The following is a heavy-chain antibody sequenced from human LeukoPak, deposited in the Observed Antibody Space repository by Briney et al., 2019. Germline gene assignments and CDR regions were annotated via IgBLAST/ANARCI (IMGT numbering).Heavy chain of an antibody. V-gene: IGHV3-74*01. J-gene: IGHJ4*02. Sequence: GGSLILSCAASGFAFSSYWMLWVRQPPGKGLVWVSRINGDGSSTTYADSVKGRFTISRDNTKNILYLEMNSLRAEDTAIYYCARSQFDYWGQGILVTVSS. CDR3: ARSQFDY. CDR2: INGDGSST. CDR1: GFAFSSYW.